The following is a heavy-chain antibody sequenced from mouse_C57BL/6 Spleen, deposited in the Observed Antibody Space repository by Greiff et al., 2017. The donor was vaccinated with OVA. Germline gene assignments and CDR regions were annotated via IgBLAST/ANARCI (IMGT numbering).Heavy chain of an antibody. CDR3: ARRYYGNYDYYAMDY. CDR2: IWSGGST. J-gene: IGHJ4*01. D-gene: IGHD2-1*01. Sequence: QVQLKESGPGLVQPSQSLSITCTVSGFSLTSYGVHWVRQSPGKGLEWLGVIWSGGSTDYNAAFISRLSISKDNSKSQVFFKMNSLQADDTAIYYCARRYYGNYDYYAMDYWGQGTSVTVSS. CDR1: GFSLTSYG. V-gene: IGHV2-2*01.